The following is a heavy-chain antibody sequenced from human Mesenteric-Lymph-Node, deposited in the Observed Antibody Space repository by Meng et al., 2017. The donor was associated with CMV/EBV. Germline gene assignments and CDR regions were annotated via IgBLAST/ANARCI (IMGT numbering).Heavy chain of an antibody. CDR3: ASSVGGNWFDP. CDR1: GASISGHL. D-gene: IGHD3-16*01. J-gene: IGHJ5*02. V-gene: IGHV4-59*11. Sequence: SETLSLTCTVSGASISGHLWSWIRQPPGKGLEWIAYMSYTGSTYYNPSLKSRVTISVDTSKKQVSLNMISVTAADTAVYYCASSVGGNWFDPWGQGTLVTVSS. CDR2: MSYTGST.